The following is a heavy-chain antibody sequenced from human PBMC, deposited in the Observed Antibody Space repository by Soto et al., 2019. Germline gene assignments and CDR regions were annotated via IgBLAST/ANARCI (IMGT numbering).Heavy chain of an antibody. CDR2: VWYDGSNK. CDR3: ARGSIPGSSWGRGYYFDY. V-gene: IGHV3-33*01. CDR1: GFTFSSYG. J-gene: IGHJ4*02. D-gene: IGHD6-13*01. Sequence: EGSLRLSCAASGFTFSSYGMHWVRQAPGKGLEWVAVVWYDGSNKYYADSVKGRFTISRDNSKKTVYLQMNSLRAEDTAVYYCARGSIPGSSWGRGYYFDYWGQGTLVTVSS.